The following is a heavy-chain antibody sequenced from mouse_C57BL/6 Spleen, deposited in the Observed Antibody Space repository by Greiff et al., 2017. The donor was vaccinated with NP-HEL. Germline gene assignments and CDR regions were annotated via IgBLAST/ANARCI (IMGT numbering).Heavy chain of an antibody. D-gene: IGHD1-1*01. CDR1: GYSFTGYY. CDR2: INPSTGGT. CDR3: ARYFITTVVADYFDY. J-gene: IGHJ2*01. V-gene: IGHV1-42*01. Sequence: VQLQQSGPELVKPGASVKISCKASGYSFTGYYMNWVKQSPEKSLEWIGEINPSTGGTTYNQKFKAKATLTVDKSSSTAYMQLKRLQSEDSAVYYCARYFITTVVADYFDYWGQGTTLTVSS.